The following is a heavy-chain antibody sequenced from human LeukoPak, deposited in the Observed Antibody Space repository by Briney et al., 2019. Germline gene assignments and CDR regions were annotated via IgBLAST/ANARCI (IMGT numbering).Heavy chain of an antibody. D-gene: IGHD6-13*01. CDR2: TYYSGST. CDR3: ARTYSSSWYRHYYMDV. V-gene: IGHV4-30-4*08. CDR1: GGSISSGDYY. J-gene: IGHJ6*03. Sequence: SETLSLTCTVSGGSISSGDYYWSWIRQPPGKGLEWIGYTYYSGSTYYNPSLKSRVTISVDTSKNQFSLKLSSVTAADTAVYYCARTYSSSWYRHYYMDVWGKGTTVTVSS.